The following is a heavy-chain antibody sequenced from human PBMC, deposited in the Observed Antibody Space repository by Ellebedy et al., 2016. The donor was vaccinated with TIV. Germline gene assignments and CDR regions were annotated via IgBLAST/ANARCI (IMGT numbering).Heavy chain of an antibody. D-gene: IGHD3-10*01. Sequence: GESLKISCEASGVSVSSHGMHWVRQAPGKGLQWVAVISHDGSDKIYADSVRGRFTISRDNSKNSLYLQMNSLRDEDTAVYYCEAFGATDYWGQGTLVTVSS. CDR2: ISHDGSDK. V-gene: IGHV3-33*05. CDR1: GVSVSSHG. CDR3: EAFGATDY. J-gene: IGHJ4*02.